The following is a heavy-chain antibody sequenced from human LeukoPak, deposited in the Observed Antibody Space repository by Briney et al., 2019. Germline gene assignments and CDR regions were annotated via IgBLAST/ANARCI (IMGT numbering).Heavy chain of an antibody. CDR3: ARVNREDYLKDYHYDL. CDR1: GFRFSSYW. Sequence: GGSLRLSCVTSGFRFSSYWMTWVRQAPGKGLEWVANIKLDGSEKYYGDAVKGQFTISRDNAKKALYLEMSRLGAEDTAVYYCARVNREDYLKDYHYDLWGQGTLVTVTS. CDR2: IKLDGSEK. V-gene: IGHV3-7*01. J-gene: IGHJ4*02. D-gene: IGHD4/OR15-4a*01.